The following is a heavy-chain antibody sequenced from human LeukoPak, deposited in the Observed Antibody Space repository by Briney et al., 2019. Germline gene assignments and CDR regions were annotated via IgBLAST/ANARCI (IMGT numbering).Heavy chain of an antibody. D-gene: IGHD6-19*01. Sequence: GGSLRLSCAGSGFIFNNYAMHWVRQPPGKGLEWVSGISWNSGSIDYADSVKGRFTISRDNAKDSLYLQMNSLRVEDTAFYYCAKDNRRHYTSGPNPDSLHWGQGALVTVSS. CDR3: AKDNRRHYTSGPNPDSLH. CDR2: ISWNSGSI. V-gene: IGHV3-9*01. CDR1: GFIFNNYA. J-gene: IGHJ4*02.